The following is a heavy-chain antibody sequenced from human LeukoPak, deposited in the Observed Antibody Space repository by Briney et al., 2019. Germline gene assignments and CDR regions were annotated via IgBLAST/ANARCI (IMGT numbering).Heavy chain of an antibody. CDR3: VRVPFAFYGMEV. CDR2: IYLSGST. Sequence: PSETLSLTCAVSSDSIRSNNWWSWVRQPPGKGLEWIGEIYLSGSTNYNPSLKSRVTISADTSKNQLSLKLSSVTAADTAVYYCVRVPFAFYGMEVWGKGTTVSVSS. D-gene: IGHD4/OR15-4a*01. CDR1: SDSIRSNNW. V-gene: IGHV4-4*02. J-gene: IGHJ6*04.